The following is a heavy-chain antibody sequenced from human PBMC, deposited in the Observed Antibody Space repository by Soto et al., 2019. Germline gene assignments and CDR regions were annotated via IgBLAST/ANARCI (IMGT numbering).Heavy chain of an antibody. CDR2: IYYSGYT. V-gene: IGHV4-39*01. CDR3: ARHNGPLYVGSYYDMDV. J-gene: IGHJ6*02. CDR1: GGSISSSSHY. Sequence: SETLSLTCTVSGGSISSSSHYWGWIRQPPGKGLEWIGSIYYSGYTYYNPSLKSRVTISVDTSKNQFSLKLSSVTAADTAVYYCARHNGPLYVGSYYDMDVWGQGTTVTVSS. D-gene: IGHD3-16*01.